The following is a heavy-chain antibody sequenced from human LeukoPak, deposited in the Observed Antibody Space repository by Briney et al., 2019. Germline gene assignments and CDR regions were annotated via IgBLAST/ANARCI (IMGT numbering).Heavy chain of an antibody. CDR2: IYSGGST. Sequence: GGSLRLSCAASGFTVSSNYMSWVRQAPGKGLEWVSVIYSGGSTYYADSVKGRFTISRDNSKNTLYLQMNSLRAEDTAVYYCARGNYYDSSGYYSEYFQHWGQGTLATVSS. CDR3: ARGNYYDSSGYYSEYFQH. D-gene: IGHD3-22*01. J-gene: IGHJ1*01. V-gene: IGHV3-53*01. CDR1: GFTVSSNY.